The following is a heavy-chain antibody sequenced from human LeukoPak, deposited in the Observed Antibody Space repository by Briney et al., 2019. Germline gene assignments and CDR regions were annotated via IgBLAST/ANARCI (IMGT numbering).Heavy chain of an antibody. CDR1: GGSIRSSYYY. V-gene: IGHV4-39*01. Sequence: KTSETLSLTCTVSGGSIRSSYYYWGWIRQPPGKGLEWIGSIYDNGSTHYNPSLKSRVTISVDTSKNQFSLKLSSVTAADTAVYYCARPGYYYDSSGYFDYWGQGTLVTVSS. CDR2: IYDNGST. CDR3: ARPGYYYDSSGYFDY. D-gene: IGHD3-22*01. J-gene: IGHJ4*02.